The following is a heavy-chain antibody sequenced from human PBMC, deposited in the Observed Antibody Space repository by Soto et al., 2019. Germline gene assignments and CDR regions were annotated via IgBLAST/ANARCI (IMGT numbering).Heavy chain of an antibody. CDR1: GFTFSTYG. CDR3: ARLGMAVSGSDC. Sequence: PGGSLRLSCAASGFTFSTYGMIWVRQAPGKGLEWVSATTRSGDATYYADSVRGRFVMFRDNSKNTLYLQMNSLRAEDTAIYYCARLGMAVSGSDCWGQGTLVTVSS. J-gene: IGHJ4*02. V-gene: IGHV3-23*01. CDR2: TTRSGDAT. D-gene: IGHD6-19*01.